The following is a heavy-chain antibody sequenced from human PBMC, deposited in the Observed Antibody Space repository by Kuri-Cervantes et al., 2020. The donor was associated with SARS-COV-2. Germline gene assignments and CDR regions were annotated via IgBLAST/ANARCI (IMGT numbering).Heavy chain of an antibody. Sequence: ASVKVSCKASGYTFTSYGISWVRQAPGQGLEWMGWISAYNGNTNYAQKLQGRVTMTTDTSPSTAYMELRSLSPDDKAAYYRAGGSYGGYGCDYWGQGTLVTVSS. D-gene: IGHD4-17*01. CDR3: AGGSYGGYGCDY. CDR1: GYTFTSYG. CDR2: ISAYNGNT. J-gene: IGHJ4*02. V-gene: IGHV1-18*01.